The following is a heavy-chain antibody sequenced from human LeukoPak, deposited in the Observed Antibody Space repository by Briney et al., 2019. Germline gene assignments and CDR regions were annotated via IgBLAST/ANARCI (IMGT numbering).Heavy chain of an antibody. CDR3: ARDLRWELPLGYYYGMDV. J-gene: IGHJ6*02. V-gene: IGHV3-48*04. D-gene: IGHD1-26*01. CDR1: AFILSNYS. Sequence: GGSLRLSCAASAFILSNYSMAWVRQAPGKGLEWISYISSSSRTIYYADSVKGRFTISRDNAKNSLYLQMNSLRAEDTAVYYCARDLRWELPLGYYYGMDVWGQGTTVTVSS. CDR2: ISSSSRTI.